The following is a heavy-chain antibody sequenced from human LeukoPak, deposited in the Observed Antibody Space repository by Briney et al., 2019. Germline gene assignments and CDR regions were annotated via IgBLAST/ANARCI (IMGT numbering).Heavy chain of an antibody. CDR3: ARGLLEDIVATILFDY. CDR2: IYYSGST. V-gene: IGHV4-59*01. CDR1: GGSISGYY. D-gene: IGHD5-12*01. Sequence: SETLSLTCTVSGGSISGYYWSWIRQPPGKGLEWIGYIYYSGSTNYNPSLKSRVTISVDTSKNQFSLKLSSVTAADTAVYYCARGLLEDIVATILFDYWGQGTLVTVSS. J-gene: IGHJ4*02.